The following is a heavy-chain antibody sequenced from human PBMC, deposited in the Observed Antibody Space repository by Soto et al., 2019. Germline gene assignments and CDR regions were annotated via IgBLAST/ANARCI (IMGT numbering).Heavy chain of an antibody. CDR1: GLTFSSYW. D-gene: IGHD6-6*01. V-gene: IGHV3-7*01. CDR2: IKQDGSEE. J-gene: IGHJ6*04. CDR3: AREIAARL. Sequence: EVQLVESGGGLVQPGGSLRLSCAASGLTFSSYWMSWFRQAPGKGLEWVANIKQDGSEENYVDSVKGRFTISRDNAKNALYLQMNCLRVEDTAMYYCAREIAARLWGKGTTVTVSS.